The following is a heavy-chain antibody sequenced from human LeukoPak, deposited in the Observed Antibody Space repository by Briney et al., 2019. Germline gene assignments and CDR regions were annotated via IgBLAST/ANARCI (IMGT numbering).Heavy chain of an antibody. D-gene: IGHD4-17*01. J-gene: IGHJ4*02. CDR3: AATVDEGTVTTWRYYFDY. CDR1: GGSISSYY. V-gene: IGHV4-59*01. CDR2: IYYSGST. Sequence: PSETLSLTCTVSGGSISSYYWSWIRQPPGKGLEWIGYIYYSGSTNYNPSLKSRVTISVDTSKNQFSLKLSSVTAADTAVYYCAATVDEGTVTTWRYYFDYWGQGTLVTVSS.